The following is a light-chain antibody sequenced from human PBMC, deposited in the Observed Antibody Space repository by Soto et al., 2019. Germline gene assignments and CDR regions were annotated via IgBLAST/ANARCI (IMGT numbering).Light chain of an antibody. J-gene: IGKJ1*01. CDR3: QQYNNWPPGT. CDR1: QSVSTN. CDR2: AAA. V-gene: IGKV3-15*01. Sequence: EIVITQSPATLSVSPGERATLSCRASQSVSTNLAWYQQKPGQAPRLLIFAAAARATGIPDRFSGSGSGTEFTLTISSLQSEDFAVYYCQQYNNWPPGTFGQGTKVDIK.